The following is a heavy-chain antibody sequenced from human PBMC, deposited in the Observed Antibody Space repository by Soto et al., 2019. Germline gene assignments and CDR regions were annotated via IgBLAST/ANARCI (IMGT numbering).Heavy chain of an antibody. J-gene: IGHJ6*02. Sequence: PSETLSLTCTISGDSINNCFWNWIRQSPGKGLEWIGYISYSGSTSYNPSLQSRVTISSDTSKNQFSLELSSVTAADTAVYYCARARQRDTGRGLDVWGQGTTVTISS. CDR1: GDSINNCF. V-gene: IGHV4-59*01. CDR2: ISYSGST. CDR3: ARARQRDTGRGLDV. D-gene: IGHD5-18*01.